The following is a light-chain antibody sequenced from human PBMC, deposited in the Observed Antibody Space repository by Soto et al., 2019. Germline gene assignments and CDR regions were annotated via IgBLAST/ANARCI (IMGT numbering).Light chain of an antibody. V-gene: IGLV2-14*01. CDR3: SSYTSSSTLYV. J-gene: IGLJ1*01. CDR1: SSDVGYYDY. Sequence: QSVLTQPASVSGSPGQAITISCTGTSSDVGYYDYVSWYQQHPGKAPKVMIYEVSNRPSGVSNRFSGSKSGNTASLTISGLQAEDEAHYYCSSYTSSSTLYVFGSGTKV. CDR2: EVS.